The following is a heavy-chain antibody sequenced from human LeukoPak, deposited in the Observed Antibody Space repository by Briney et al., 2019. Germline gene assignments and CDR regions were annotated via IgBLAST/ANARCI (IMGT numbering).Heavy chain of an antibody. Sequence: ASVKVSCKASGYTFTGYYMHWVRQAPGQGLEWMGWINPNSGGTNYAQKFQGRVTMTRDTSISTAHMELSRLRSDDTAVYYCARAAAGNDAFDIWGQGTMVTVSS. CDR3: ARAAAGNDAFDI. J-gene: IGHJ3*02. CDR1: GYTFTGYY. V-gene: IGHV1-2*02. CDR2: INPNSGGT. D-gene: IGHD6-13*01.